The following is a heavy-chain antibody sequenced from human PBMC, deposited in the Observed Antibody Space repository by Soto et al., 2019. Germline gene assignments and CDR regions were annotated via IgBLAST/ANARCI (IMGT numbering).Heavy chain of an antibody. J-gene: IGHJ3*02. CDR2: ITPIFGTA. CDR3: ARAPYDSSGYYYARYAFDI. D-gene: IGHD3-22*01. Sequence: GASVKVSCKASGGTFSSYAISWVRQAPGQGLEWMGGITPIFGTANYAQKFQGRVTITADESTSTAYMELSSLRSEDTAVYYCARAPYDSSGYYYARYAFDIWGQGTMVTVSS. CDR1: GGTFSSYA. V-gene: IGHV1-69*13.